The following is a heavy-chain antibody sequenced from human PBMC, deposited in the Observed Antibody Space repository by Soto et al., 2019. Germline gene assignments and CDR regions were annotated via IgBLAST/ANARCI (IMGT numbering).Heavy chain of an antibody. CDR3: AMTSDSCGPNSGGYGFDI. J-gene: IGHJ3*02. D-gene: IGHD3-22*01. CDR2: IYYIGST. CDR1: GDSISSYY. V-gene: IGHV4-59*01. Sequence: SETLSLTCTVSGDSISSYYWSWIRQPPGKGLEWIAYIYYIGSTTDYNPSLKSRVTISVDTSKNQFSLKLSSVTAADTAVYYCAMTSDSCGPNSGGYGFDIWGQGTMVTVS.